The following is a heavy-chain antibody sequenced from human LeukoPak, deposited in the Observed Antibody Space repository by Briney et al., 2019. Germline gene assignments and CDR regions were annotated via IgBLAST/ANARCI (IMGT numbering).Heavy chain of an antibody. CDR3: AREEYSSDWYGHDS. CDR1: GGSLSSSSYY. D-gene: IGHD6-13*01. V-gene: IGHV4-39*07. CDR2: IYHTGTT. Sequence: PSETLSLTCTVSGGSLSSSSYYWGWIRQPPGKGLEWIGSIYHTGTTYYTPSLKSRVSISIDTSKNQFSLRLTSVTAADTAFYYCAREEYSSDWYGHDSWGQGTLVTVSS. J-gene: IGHJ4*02.